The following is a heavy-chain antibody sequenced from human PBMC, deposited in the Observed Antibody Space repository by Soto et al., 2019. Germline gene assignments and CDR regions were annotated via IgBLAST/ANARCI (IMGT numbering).Heavy chain of an antibody. D-gene: IGHD3-10*01. CDR2: IYHSGTT. J-gene: IGHJ6*02. CDR1: GGSISSDDFF. V-gene: IGHV4-31*03. CDR3: ARDEEHGSGLSGGMDV. Sequence: QVQLQESGPGLVKPSETLSLSCNVSGGSISSDDFFWSWVRQHPARGLEWIGYIYHSGTTYYNPSLQSRIALSVDTYKNQSSLKLRSVTAADTAVSFCARDEEHGSGLSGGMDVWGQGTAVTVS.